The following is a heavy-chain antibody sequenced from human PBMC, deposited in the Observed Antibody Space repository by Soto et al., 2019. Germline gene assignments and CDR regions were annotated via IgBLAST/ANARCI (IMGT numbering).Heavy chain of an antibody. Sequence: GGSLRLSCAASGFTFSSYSMNWVRQAPGKGLEWVSSISSSSSYIYYADSVKGRFTISRDNAKNSLYLQMNSLRAEDTAVYYCARERAGIAARPVPVDYWGQGTLVTVSS. D-gene: IGHD6-6*01. CDR1: GFTFSSYS. CDR3: ARERAGIAARPVPVDY. J-gene: IGHJ4*02. V-gene: IGHV3-21*01. CDR2: ISSSSSYI.